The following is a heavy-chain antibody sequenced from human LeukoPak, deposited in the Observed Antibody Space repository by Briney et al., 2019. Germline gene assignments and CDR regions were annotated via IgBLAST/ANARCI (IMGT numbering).Heavy chain of an antibody. CDR2: IKSKSDGGTI. Sequence: GGSLRLSCEASGFTFKNAWMNWVRQAPGKGLEWVGRIKSKSDGGTIDYAAPVKGRFTISRDDLKKTLFLQMNSLKTEDTAVYYCTTDGHIVLRDNSYYIDLWGKGTTVIVSS. J-gene: IGHJ6*03. V-gene: IGHV3-15*01. CDR1: GFTFKNAW. D-gene: IGHD5-12*01. CDR3: TTDGHIVLRDNSYYIDL.